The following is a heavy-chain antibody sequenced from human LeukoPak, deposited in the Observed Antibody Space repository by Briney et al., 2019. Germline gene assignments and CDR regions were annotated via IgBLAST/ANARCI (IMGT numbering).Heavy chain of an antibody. V-gene: IGHV4-59*01. J-gene: IGHJ4*02. D-gene: IGHD2-21*02. CDR3: ARVPARRVVTTPTYFDY. Sequence: SETLSLTCTVSGGSISSYYWSWIRQPPGKGLEWIGYMSYSGSTNYNPSLKSRVTISVDTSKNQFSLKLSSATAADTAVYYCARVPARRVVTTPTYFDYWGQGTLVTVSS. CDR2: MSYSGST. CDR1: GGSISSYY.